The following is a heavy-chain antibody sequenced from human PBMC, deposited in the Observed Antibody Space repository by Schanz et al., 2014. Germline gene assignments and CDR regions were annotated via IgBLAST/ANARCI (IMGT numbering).Heavy chain of an antibody. V-gene: IGHV4-61*01. CDR2: IYYSGDT. CDR1: GGPVSTSSYY. J-gene: IGHJ4*02. CDR3: ARDGDFDY. Sequence: QLQLQESGPGLVKPSETLSLTCTVSGGPVSTSSYYWGWVRQPPGQGLEWIGYIYYSGDTNYNPSLKSRVTISVDTSKNQFSLNLISVTAADTAVYYCARDGDFDYWGQGTLVTVSS.